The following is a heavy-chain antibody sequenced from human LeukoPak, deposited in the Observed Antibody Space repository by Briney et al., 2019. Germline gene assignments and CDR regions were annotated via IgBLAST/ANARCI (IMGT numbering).Heavy chain of an antibody. V-gene: IGHV1-2*02. CDR3: ARGSDGSHPDLAFDF. Sequence: ASVKVSCKASGYTFTGYCMHWVRQAPGEGLEWMGWIHPNSGGTKYAQKFQGRVTMTRDTSLSTAYMELSRLRSDDTAVYYCARGSDGSHPDLAFDFWGQGTMVTVSS. D-gene: IGHD1-26*01. J-gene: IGHJ3*01. CDR2: IHPNSGGT. CDR1: GYTFTGYC.